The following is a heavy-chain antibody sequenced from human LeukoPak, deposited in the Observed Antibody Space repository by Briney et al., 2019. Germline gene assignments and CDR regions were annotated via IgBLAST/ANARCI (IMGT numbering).Heavy chain of an antibody. Sequence: SETLSLTCAVYGGSFSGYYWSWIRQPPGKGLEWIGEINHSGSTNYNPSLKSRVTISVDTSKNQFSLKLSSVTAADTAVYYCASEAIAVAGTDYWGQGTLVTVSS. D-gene: IGHD6-19*01. CDR2: INHSGST. J-gene: IGHJ4*02. CDR1: GGSFSGYY. V-gene: IGHV4-34*01. CDR3: ASEAIAVAGTDY.